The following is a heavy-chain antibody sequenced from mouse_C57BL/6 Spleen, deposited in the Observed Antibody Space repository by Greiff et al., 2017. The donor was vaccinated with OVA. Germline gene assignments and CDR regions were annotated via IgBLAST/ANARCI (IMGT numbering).Heavy chain of an antibody. CDR3: ASRVNYFDY. CDR1: GYAFSSSW. V-gene: IGHV1-82*01. CDR2: IYPGDGDT. D-gene: IGHD2-1*01. Sequence: LQQSGPELVKPGASVKISCKASGYAFSSSWMNWVKQRPGKGLEWIGRIYPGDGDTNYNGKFKGKATLTADKSSSTAYMQLSSLTSEDSAVYFCASRVNYFDYWGQGTTLTVSS. J-gene: IGHJ2*01.